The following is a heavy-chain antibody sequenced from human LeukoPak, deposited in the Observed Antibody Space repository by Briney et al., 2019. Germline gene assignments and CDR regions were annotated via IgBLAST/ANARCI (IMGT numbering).Heavy chain of an antibody. Sequence: GESLLISCQGSGYISTNYWIGWVRQMPGKGLESMGIIYPADSDTTYSPSFQGQVTISADKSISTVYLQWSSLKASDTAMYYCATQSRDGSKTRGYYFDYWGQGTLVTVSS. D-gene: IGHD3-10*01. CDR2: IYPADSDT. J-gene: IGHJ4*02. V-gene: IGHV5-51*01. CDR1: GYISTNYW. CDR3: ATQSRDGSKTRGYYFDY.